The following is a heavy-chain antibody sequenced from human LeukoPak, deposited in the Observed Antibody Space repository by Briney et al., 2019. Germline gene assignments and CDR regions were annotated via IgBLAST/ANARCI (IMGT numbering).Heavy chain of an antibody. V-gene: IGHV4-30-4*01. Sequence: KPSETLSLTCTVSGGSIGSGDYYWSWIRQSPGKGLEWIGFIHRSGSTYYNPSLKSRLTISVDTSKNQFSLKLSSVTAADTAMYYCARDRSGYDIFDYWGQGTLVTVSS. CDR3: ARDRSGYDIFDY. J-gene: IGHJ4*02. CDR2: IHRSGST. D-gene: IGHD5-12*01. CDR1: GGSIGSGDYY.